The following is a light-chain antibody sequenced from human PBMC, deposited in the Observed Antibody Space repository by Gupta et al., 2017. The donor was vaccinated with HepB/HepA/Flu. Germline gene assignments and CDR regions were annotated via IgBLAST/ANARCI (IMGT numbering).Light chain of an antibody. CDR1: QSVLFSSNNKNY. CDR2: WAS. CDR3: QQYYSTPLT. Sequence: DIVMTQSPDSLAVSLGERATINCKSSQSVLFSSNNKNYLAWYQQKLGQPPKLLIYWASTRESGVPDRFSGSGSGTDFTLTISNLQAEDVAFYYCQQYYSTPLTFGGGTRMEIK. V-gene: IGKV4-1*01. J-gene: IGKJ4*01.